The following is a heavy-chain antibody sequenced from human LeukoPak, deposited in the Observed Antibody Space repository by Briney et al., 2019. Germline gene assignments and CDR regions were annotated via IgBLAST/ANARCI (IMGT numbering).Heavy chain of an antibody. J-gene: IGHJ6*03. CDR1: GGSISSSSYY. CDR2: IYYSGST. D-gene: IGHD6-13*01. V-gene: IGHV4-39*07. Sequence: SETLSLTCTVSGGSISSSSYYWGWIRQPPGKGLEWIGSIYYSGSTYYNPSLKSRVTISVDTSKNQSSLKLSSVTAADTAVYYCARDSSRDYYYYYMDVWGKGTTVTVSS. CDR3: ARDSSRDYYYYYMDV.